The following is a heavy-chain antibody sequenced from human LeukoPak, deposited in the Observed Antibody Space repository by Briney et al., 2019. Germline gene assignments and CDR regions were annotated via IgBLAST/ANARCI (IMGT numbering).Heavy chain of an antibody. CDR3: ARRTTVTWIYFDY. CDR2: IFYTGST. J-gene: IGHJ4*02. V-gene: IGHV4-39*01. Sequence: PSETLSLTCTVSGVSISSAAYYWGWVRQPPGKGLERIGSIFYTGSTYYNPSLNSRVTMSLATSKNQFSLKLTSVPAADTAVYYCARRTTVTWIYFDYWGQGTLVTVSS. CDR1: GVSISSAAYY. D-gene: IGHD4-11*01.